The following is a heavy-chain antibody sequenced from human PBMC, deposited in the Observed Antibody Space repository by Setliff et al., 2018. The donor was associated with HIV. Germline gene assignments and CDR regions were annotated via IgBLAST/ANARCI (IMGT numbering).Heavy chain of an antibody. J-gene: IGHJ4*02. CDR3: ARGRYFRDISDSLFDF. D-gene: IGHD2-21*01. Sequence: SETLSLTCPVSGGSISTNYYYWSWIRQHPGKGLEWIGYIYNSGTTFYNPSLEGRLIMSVDPSKNQFSLKLTSVTAADTAVYYCARGRYFRDISDSLFDFWGQGTLVTVSS. CDR1: GGSISTNYYY. V-gene: IGHV4-31*03. CDR2: IYNSGTT.